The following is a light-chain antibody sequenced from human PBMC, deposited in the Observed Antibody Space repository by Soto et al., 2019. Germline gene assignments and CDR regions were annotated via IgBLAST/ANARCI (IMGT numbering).Light chain of an antibody. J-gene: IGKJ4*01. Sequence: DIQMTQSPSSLSASVGDRVTITCQASQDISTHLTWFQQKPGKAPKLLIYDVSILETGVPSRFSGSGSGTHFTFSISSLQPEDIATYYCQQFVSLPLTFGGGTRVEIK. V-gene: IGKV1-33*01. CDR2: DVS. CDR3: QQFVSLPLT. CDR1: QDISTH.